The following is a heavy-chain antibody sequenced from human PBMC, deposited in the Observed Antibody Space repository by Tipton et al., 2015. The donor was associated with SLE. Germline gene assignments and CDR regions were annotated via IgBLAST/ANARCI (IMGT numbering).Heavy chain of an antibody. V-gene: IGHV4-61*09. CDR3: ARYYYYNYYMDV. CDR2: IYTSGST. Sequence: TLSLTCTVSDDSISSGSYYWNWIRQPAGKGLEWIGQIYTSGSTNYNPALKSRVTISLDTSTNQFSLKLTSVTAADTAVYYCARYYYYNYYMDVWGKGTTVTVSS. CDR1: DDSISSGSYY. J-gene: IGHJ6*03.